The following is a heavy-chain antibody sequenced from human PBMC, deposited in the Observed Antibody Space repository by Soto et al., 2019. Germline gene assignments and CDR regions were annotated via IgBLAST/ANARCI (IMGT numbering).Heavy chain of an antibody. CDR2: IYYSGST. D-gene: IGHD3-16*01. Sequence: SETLSLTCTVSGFSISSYYWSWIRQPPGKGLEWIGYIYYSGSTNYNPSLKSRVTISVDTSKNQFSLKLSSVTAADTAVYYCARQLIDRGGDGAFDIWGQGTMVTVSS. V-gene: IGHV4-59*08. CDR3: ARQLIDRGGDGAFDI. CDR1: GFSISSYY. J-gene: IGHJ3*02.